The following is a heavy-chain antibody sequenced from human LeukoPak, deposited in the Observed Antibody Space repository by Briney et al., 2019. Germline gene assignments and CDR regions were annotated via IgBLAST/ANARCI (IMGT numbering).Heavy chain of an antibody. D-gene: IGHD5-18*01. CDR1: GFTFSEYY. CDR3: ASSLNTVMVSPCYLEY. J-gene: IGHJ4*02. CDR2: TSAVGSTT. Sequence: PEGSLRLSCAGSGFTFSEYYMIWIRQAPGKGLEWISYTSAVGSTTYFADSVRGRFTISRDNANNLLYLHMNSLRAEDTAVYYCASSLNTVMVSPCYLEYWGQGTLVTVSS. V-gene: IGHV3-11*04.